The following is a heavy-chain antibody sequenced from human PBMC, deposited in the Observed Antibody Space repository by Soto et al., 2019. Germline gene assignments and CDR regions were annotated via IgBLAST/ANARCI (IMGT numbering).Heavy chain of an antibody. D-gene: IGHD6-19*01. CDR2: IYTSGST. J-gene: IGHJ4*02. CDR3: AGVGSSGWPGDYFDY. Sequence: QVQLQESGPGLVKPSETLSLTCTVSGGSISSYYWSWIRQPAGKGLEWIGRIYTSGSTNYNPSLKSRVNLSVETSKNPFSLKLGSVTAADTAVYYCAGVGSSGWPGDYFDYWGQGTLVTVSS. V-gene: IGHV4-4*07. CDR1: GGSISSYY.